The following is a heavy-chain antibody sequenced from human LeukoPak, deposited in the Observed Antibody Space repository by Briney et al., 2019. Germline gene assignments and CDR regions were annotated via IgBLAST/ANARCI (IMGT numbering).Heavy chain of an antibody. CDR3: ARKAGYYYGSGDY. CDR2: IGGSGAST. D-gene: IGHD3-10*01. V-gene: IGHV3-23*01. J-gene: IGHJ4*02. CDR1: GFTFSSYG. Sequence: GGSLRLSCAASGFTFSSYGMNWVRQAPGKGLEWVSAIGGSGASTYYADSVKGRFTISRDNSKNTLYLQMNSLRAEDTAVCYCARKAGYYYGSGDYWGQGTLVTVSS.